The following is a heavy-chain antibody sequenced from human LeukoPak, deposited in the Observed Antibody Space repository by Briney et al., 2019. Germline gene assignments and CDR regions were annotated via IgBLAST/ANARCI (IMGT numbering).Heavy chain of an antibody. V-gene: IGHV3-23*01. D-gene: IGHD4-17*01. CDR3: VKPYPTLTTSSVLDT. J-gene: IGHJ5*01. Sequence: GGSLRLSCAASGFTFTTYGMNWVRQAPGKGLEWVSGIGGSGTRTYYADPVKGRFTISRDNSKSKVYLQIDTLTIEDSAVYYCVKPYPTLTTSSVLDTWGQGTLVTVSS. CDR2: IGGSGTRT. CDR1: GFTFTTYG.